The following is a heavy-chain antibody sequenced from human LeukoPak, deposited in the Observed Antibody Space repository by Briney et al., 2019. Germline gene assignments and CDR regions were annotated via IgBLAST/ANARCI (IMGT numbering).Heavy chain of an antibody. CDR1: GFTFSSYS. D-gene: IGHD3-22*01. CDR3: ARDDRGYPFDY. CDR2: ISSSSSYI. J-gene: IGHJ4*02. Sequence: GGSLRLSCAASGFTFSSYSMKWVRQAPGKGLELLSSISSSSSYIYYADSVKGPLPISRDNAKNSLYLQMNSLKAEDTAVYYCARDDRGYPFDYWGQGTLVTVSS. V-gene: IGHV3-21*01.